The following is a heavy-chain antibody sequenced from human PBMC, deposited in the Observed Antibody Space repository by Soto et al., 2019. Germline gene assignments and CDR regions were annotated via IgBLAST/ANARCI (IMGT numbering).Heavy chain of an antibody. J-gene: IGHJ4*02. D-gene: IGHD3-22*01. CDR1: GGSISGYY. V-gene: IGHV4-59*01. CDR2: IYYSGPT. Sequence: PSETLSLTCTVSGGSISGYYWSWIRQPPGKGLEWIGYIYYSGPTIYNPSLKSRVTISVDTSKNQFSLKLSSVTAADTTVYYCARARYDSSGYYYFDYWGQGTLVTVSS. CDR3: ARARYDSSGYYYFDY.